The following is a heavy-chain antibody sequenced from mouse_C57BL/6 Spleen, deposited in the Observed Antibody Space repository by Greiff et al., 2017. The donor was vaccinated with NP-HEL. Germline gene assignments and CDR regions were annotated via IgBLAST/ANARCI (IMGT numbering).Heavy chain of an antibody. CDR3: AREIYYGNLAWYFDV. CDR1: GYTFTDYY. D-gene: IGHD2-1*01. J-gene: IGHJ1*03. CDR2: INPYNGGT. Sequence: VQLQQSGPVLVKPGASVKMSCKASGYTFTDYYMNWVKQSHGKSLEWIGVINPYNGGTSYNRKFKGKATLTVDKSSSTAYMELNSLTSEDSAVYYCAREIYYGNLAWYFDVWGTGTTVTVSS. V-gene: IGHV1-19*01.